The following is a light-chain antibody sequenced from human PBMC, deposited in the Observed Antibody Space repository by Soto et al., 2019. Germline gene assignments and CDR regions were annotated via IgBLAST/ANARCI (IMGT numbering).Light chain of an antibody. CDR3: CSYAGSSTGV. CDR2: EGS. J-gene: IGLJ3*02. Sequence: QSARTQPASVSGSPGQSITISCTGTSSDVGSYNLVSWYQQHPGKAPKLMIYEGSKRPSGVSNRFSGSKSGNTASLTISGLQAEDEADYYCCSYAGSSTGVFGGGTKVTVL. CDR1: SSDVGSYNL. V-gene: IGLV2-23*01.